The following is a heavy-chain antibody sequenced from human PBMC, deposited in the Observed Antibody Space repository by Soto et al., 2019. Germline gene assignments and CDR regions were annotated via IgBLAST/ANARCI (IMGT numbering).Heavy chain of an antibody. D-gene: IGHD3-22*01. J-gene: IGHJ4*02. V-gene: IGHV3-23*01. CDR3: VKDDGGYPSTAPQ. CDR2: ISGRGDRT. Sequence: GGSLRLSCAASGITISNYPMSWVRQAPGKGLDWVSGISGRGDRTYYADSAKGRFTISKDISRNSLSLQLDSLGVEDTAVYFCVKDDGGYPSTAPQWGQGTLVTVSS. CDR1: GITISNYP.